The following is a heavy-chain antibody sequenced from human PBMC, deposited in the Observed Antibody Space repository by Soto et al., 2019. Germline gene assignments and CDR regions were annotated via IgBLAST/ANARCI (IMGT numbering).Heavy chain of an antibody. D-gene: IGHD3-22*01. CDR3: AKAEYYYDSSGYYPAPDY. V-gene: IGHV3-23*01. Sequence: GGSPRLSCAASGFTFSSYAMSWVRQDPGKGLEWVSAISGSGGSTYYADSVKGRFTISRDNSKNTPYLQMNSLRAEDTAVYYFAKAEYYYDSSGYYPAPDYWGQGTLVTVSS. CDR1: GFTFSSYA. CDR2: ISGSGGST. J-gene: IGHJ4*02.